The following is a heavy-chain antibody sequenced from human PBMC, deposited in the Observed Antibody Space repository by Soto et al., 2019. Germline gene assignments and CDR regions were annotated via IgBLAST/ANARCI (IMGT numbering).Heavy chain of an antibody. D-gene: IGHD3-10*01. CDR2: ISGSGGST. CDR3: AKAREGWFGVLGGQDDAFDI. V-gene: IGHV3-23*01. Sequence: EVQLLESGGGLVQPGGSLRLSCAASGFTFSSYAMSWVRQAPGKGLEWVSAISGSGGSTYYADSVKGRFTISRDNSKNTLYLQMNSLRAEDTAVYYCAKAREGWFGVLGGQDDAFDIWGQGTMVTVSS. J-gene: IGHJ3*02. CDR1: GFTFSSYA.